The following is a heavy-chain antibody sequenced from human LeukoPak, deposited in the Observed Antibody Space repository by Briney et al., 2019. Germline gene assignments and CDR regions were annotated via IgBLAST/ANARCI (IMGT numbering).Heavy chain of an antibody. CDR2: INHGGNT. Sequence: TAPTLSLTCAVYGGSSSVSYWSWIRHPPGKGREWMWEINHGGNTNYHPSLRSGVTLSVEMSKNQFSLKVSSVTAADTAVYYCPRGYAQMDGSSWYRRTPYYFGYWDQGTLVTVSS. CDR3: PRGYAQMDGSSWYRRTPYYFGY. D-gene: IGHD6-13*01. J-gene: IGHJ4*02. V-gene: IGHV4-34*01. CDR1: GGSSSVSY.